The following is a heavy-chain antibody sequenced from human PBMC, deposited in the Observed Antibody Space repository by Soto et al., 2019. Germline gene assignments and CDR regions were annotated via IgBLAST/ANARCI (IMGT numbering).Heavy chain of an antibody. CDR3: AREGSGAMVRPPGAFDI. CDR2: IYSGGST. D-gene: IGHD3-10*01. V-gene: IGHV3-66*01. Sequence: GSLRPSCAASGFTVSSNYMSWVRQAPGKGLEWVSVIYSGGSTYYADSVKGRFTISRDNSKNTLYLQMNSLRAEDTAVYYCAREGSGAMVRPPGAFDIWGQGTMVTVSS. CDR1: GFTVSSNY. J-gene: IGHJ3*02.